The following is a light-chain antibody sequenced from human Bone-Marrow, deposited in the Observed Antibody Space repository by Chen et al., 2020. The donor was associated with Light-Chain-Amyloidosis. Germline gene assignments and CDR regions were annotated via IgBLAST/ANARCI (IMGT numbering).Light chain of an antibody. CDR1: DLPTKY. CDR2: RDT. Sequence: SYELTQPPSVSVSPGQTARITCSGDDLPTKYAYWYQQKPGQAPVLVIQRDTERPSGISKRFSGSSSGTTATLTISGVQAEDEADYHCQSADSSGTYEVIFGGGTKLTVL. J-gene: IGLJ2*01. V-gene: IGLV3-25*03. CDR3: QSADSSGTYEVI.